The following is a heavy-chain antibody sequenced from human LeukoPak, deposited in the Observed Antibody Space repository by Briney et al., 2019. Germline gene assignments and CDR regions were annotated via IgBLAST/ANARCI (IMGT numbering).Heavy chain of an antibody. CDR1: GFTFSSYA. CDR2: ISGSGGST. CDR3: AKGRGYSDFDGTVFDY. D-gene: IGHD5-12*01. Sequence: LSGGSLRLSCAASGFTFSSYAMSWVRQAPGKGLEWVSVISGSGGSTYYADSVKGRFTISRDNSKNTLYLQMNSLRAEDTAVYYCAKGRGYSDFDGTVFDYWGQGTPATVSS. J-gene: IGHJ4*02. V-gene: IGHV3-23*01.